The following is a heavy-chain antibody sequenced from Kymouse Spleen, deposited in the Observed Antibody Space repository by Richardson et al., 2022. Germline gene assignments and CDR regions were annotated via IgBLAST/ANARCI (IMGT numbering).Heavy chain of an antibody. CDR1: GGSFSGYY. V-gene: IGHV4-34*01. J-gene: IGHJ6*02. CDR2: INHSGST. CDR3: AREMGSGSPSGMDV. D-gene: IGHD3-10*01. Sequence: QVQLQQWGAGLLKPSETLSLTCAVYGGSFSGYYWSWIRQPPGKGLEWIGEINHSGSTNYNPSLKSRVTISVDTSKNQFSLKLSSVTAADTAVYYCAREMGSGSPSGMDVWGQGTTVTVSS.